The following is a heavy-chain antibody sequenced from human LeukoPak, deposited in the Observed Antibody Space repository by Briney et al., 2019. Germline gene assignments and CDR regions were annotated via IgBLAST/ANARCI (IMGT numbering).Heavy chain of an antibody. D-gene: IGHD5-18*01. V-gene: IGHV1-69*13. J-gene: IGHJ4*02. Sequence: SVKVSCKASGGTFSSYAISWVRQAPGQGLEWMGGIIPIFGTANYAQKFQGRVTITADESTSAAYMELSSLRSEDTAVYYCARETSSYGSRGILDYWGQGTLVTVSS. CDR3: ARETSSYGSRGILDY. CDR1: GGTFSSYA. CDR2: IIPIFGTA.